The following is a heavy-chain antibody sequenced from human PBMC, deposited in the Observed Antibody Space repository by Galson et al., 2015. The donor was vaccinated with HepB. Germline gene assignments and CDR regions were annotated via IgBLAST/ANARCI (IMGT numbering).Heavy chain of an antibody. J-gene: IGHJ4*02. V-gene: IGHV5-10-1*01. D-gene: IGHD1-1*01. Sequence: QSGAEVKKPGESLRISCKGSGYNFTSYWISWVRQMPGKGLEWMGRIDPSDSYAIYNPSFQGHITISADKSLGTAYLQWSSLKASDTAIYYCARQNNYRIDYWGQGTLATVSS. CDR3: ARQNNYRIDY. CDR1: GYNFTSYW. CDR2: IDPSDSYA.